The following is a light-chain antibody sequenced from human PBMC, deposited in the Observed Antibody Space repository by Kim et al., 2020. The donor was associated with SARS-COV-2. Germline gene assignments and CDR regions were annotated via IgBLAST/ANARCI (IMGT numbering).Light chain of an antibody. CDR2: EDD. CDR3: QSYDSSNVV. CDR1: SGSIGSNY. Sequence: GKTVTISCTRSSGSIGSNYVQWYQQRPGSAPTTVIFEDDQRPSGVPDRFSASIDSSSNSASLTISGLKTEDEADYYCQSYDSSNVVFGGGTQLTVL. J-gene: IGLJ2*01. V-gene: IGLV6-57*03.